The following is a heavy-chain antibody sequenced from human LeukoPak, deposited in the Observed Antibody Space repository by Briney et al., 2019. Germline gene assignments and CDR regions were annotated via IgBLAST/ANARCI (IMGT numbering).Heavy chain of an antibody. D-gene: IGHD3-22*01. J-gene: IGHJ4*02. V-gene: IGHV3-23*01. Sequence: GGSLRLSCAASGFTFSSYAMSWVRQAPGKGLEWVSAISGSGGSTYYADSVKGRFTISRDNSKNTLYLQMNSLRAEDTAVYYCAKDTMYYDNSGNYDYWGQGTLVTVSS. CDR1: GFTFSSYA. CDR2: ISGSGGST. CDR3: AKDTMYYDNSGNYDY.